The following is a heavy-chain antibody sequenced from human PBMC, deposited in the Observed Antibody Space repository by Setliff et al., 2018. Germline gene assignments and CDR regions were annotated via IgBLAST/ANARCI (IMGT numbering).Heavy chain of an antibody. CDR1: GYIFAGYY. Sequence: ASVKVSCKASGYIFAGYYMHWVRQTPGQGLEWMGWISSYNDVTNYAQRFQGRVTMTTDTSTSATYMELRSLRSDDTAVYYCAISTLSICTGGSCPNAFDVWGQGTMVTVSS. V-gene: IGHV1-18*04. D-gene: IGHD2-8*02. CDR3: AISTLSICTGGSCPNAFDV. J-gene: IGHJ3*01. CDR2: ISSYNDVT.